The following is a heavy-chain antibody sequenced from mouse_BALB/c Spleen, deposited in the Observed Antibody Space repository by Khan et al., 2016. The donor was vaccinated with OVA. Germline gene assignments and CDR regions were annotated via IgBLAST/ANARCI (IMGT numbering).Heavy chain of an antibody. Sequence: QVQLQQSGAELVRPGVSVKISCKGSGYTFTDFTMHWVKQSHAMSLEWIGVISTYYGDADYSQKFKGKATMTVDKSSNTAYMDLARLTSEDSAINYCARGGGGDRFLYWGQGTLVTVSA. CDR3: ARGGGGDRFLY. CDR1: GYTFTDFT. CDR2: ISTYYGDA. D-gene: IGHD3-2*01. J-gene: IGHJ3*01. V-gene: IGHV1S137*01.